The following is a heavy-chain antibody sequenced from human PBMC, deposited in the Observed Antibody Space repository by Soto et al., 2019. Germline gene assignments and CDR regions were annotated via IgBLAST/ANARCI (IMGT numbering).Heavy chain of an antibody. CDR2: FDPEDGET. CDR1: GYTFTSYG. D-gene: IGHD1-26*01. J-gene: IGHJ3*02. Sequence: ASVKVSCKASGYTFTSYGISWVRQAPGKGLEWMGCFDPEDGETIYAQKFQGRVTMTEDTSTDTAYMELSSLRSEDTAVYYCATEYSGNYAFDIWGQGTMVTVSS. V-gene: IGHV1-24*01. CDR3: ATEYSGNYAFDI.